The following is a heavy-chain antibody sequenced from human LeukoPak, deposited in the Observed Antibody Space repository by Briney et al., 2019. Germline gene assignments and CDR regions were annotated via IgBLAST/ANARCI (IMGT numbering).Heavy chain of an antibody. Sequence: GGSLRLSCAGSGFTFSSYWMSWVRQAPGKGLEWVANIKQDGSEKYYVDSVKGRFTISRDNAKNSLYLQMNSLRAEDTAVYYCARDSVLYYYGSGSYYFDYWGQGTLVTVSS. V-gene: IGHV3-7*01. CDR1: GFTFSSYW. D-gene: IGHD3-10*01. CDR2: IKQDGSEK. J-gene: IGHJ4*02. CDR3: ARDSVLYYYGSGSYYFDY.